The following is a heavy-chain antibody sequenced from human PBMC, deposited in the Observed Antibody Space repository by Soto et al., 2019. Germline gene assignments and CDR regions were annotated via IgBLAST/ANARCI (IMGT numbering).Heavy chain of an antibody. V-gene: IGHV3-23*01. J-gene: IGHJ5*02. CDR3: AKDRGSSWNPVGFWFDP. D-gene: IGHD6-13*01. CDR1: GFTFSSYA. Sequence: GGSLRLSCAASGFTFSSYAMSWVRQAPGKGLEWVSAISGSGGSTYYADSVKGRFTISRDNSKNTLYLQMNSLRAEDTAVYYCAKDRGSSWNPVGFWFDPWGQGTLVTVSS. CDR2: ISGSGGST.